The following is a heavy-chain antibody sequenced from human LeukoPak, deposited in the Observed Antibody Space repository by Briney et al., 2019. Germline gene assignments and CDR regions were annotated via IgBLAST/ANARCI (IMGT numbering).Heavy chain of an antibody. D-gene: IGHD3-3*01. CDR1: GYTFTGYY. Sequence: ASVKVSCKASGYTFTGYYMHWVRQAPGQGLEWMGWINPNSGGTNYAQKFQGRVTMTRDTSISTAYMELSRLRSDDTAVYYCARERHDFWSGYSNGDYWGQGTLVTVSP. J-gene: IGHJ4*02. CDR3: ARERHDFWSGYSNGDY. CDR2: INPNSGGT. V-gene: IGHV1-2*02.